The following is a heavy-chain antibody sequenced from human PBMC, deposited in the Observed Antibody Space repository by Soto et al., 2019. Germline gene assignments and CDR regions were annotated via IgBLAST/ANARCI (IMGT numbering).Heavy chain of an antibody. D-gene: IGHD4-17*01. J-gene: IGHJ3*02. CDR3: AKATATVTLKDAFDI. Sequence: EVQVLESGGGLVQPGGSLRLSCAASGFTFISYGMSWVRQAPGKGLEWVSAISGSGGTTYYADSVKGRFTISRDNSKNTLYLQMNSLRAEDTAVYYCAKATATVTLKDAFDIWGQGTMVTVSS. CDR1: GFTFISYG. CDR2: ISGSGGTT. V-gene: IGHV3-23*01.